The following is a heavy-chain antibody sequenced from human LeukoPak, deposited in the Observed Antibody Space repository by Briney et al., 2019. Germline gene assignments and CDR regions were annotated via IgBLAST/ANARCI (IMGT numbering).Heavy chain of an antibody. CDR3: AKDFFSGIQLWLPDY. V-gene: IGHV3-23*01. CDR2: ISGSGGST. D-gene: IGHD5-18*01. CDR1: GFTFSSYA. J-gene: IGHJ4*02. Sequence: GGSLRLSCAASGFTFSSYAMSWVRQAPGKGLEWVSAISGSGGSTYYAGSVKGRFTISRDNSKNTLYLQMNSLRAEDTAVYYCAKDFFSGIQLWLPDYWGQGTLVTVSS.